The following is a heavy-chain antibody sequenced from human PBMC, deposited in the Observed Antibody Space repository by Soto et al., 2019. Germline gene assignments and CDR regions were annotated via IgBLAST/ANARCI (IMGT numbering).Heavy chain of an antibody. CDR2: VFHSGSA. Sequence: QLQLQESGPGLVKPSGTCSLPGGVLVGSSRPLACGGWVRLPPGKGLEWIGEVFHSGSANYNPSLQSRVTISLDKSTNQFSLRLSSVTAADTAVYYCARKAWTRLDYWGQGALVTVSS. D-gene: IGHD1-1*01. CDR1: VGSSRPLAC. J-gene: IGHJ4*02. V-gene: IGHV4-4*02. CDR3: ARKAWTRLDY.